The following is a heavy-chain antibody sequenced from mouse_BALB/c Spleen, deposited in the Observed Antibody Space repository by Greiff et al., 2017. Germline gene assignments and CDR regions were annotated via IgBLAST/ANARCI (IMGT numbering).Heavy chain of an antibody. J-gene: IGHJ3*01. CDR2: ISSGGSYT. CDR1: GFTFSSYA. CDR3: ARPNLTSVGPFAY. Sequence: EVKVVESGGGLVKPGGSLKLSCAASGFTFSSYAMSWVRQTPEKRLEWVATISSGGSYTYYPDSVKGRFTISRDNAKNTLYLQMSSLRSEDTAMYYCARPNLTSVGPFAYWGQGTLVTVSA. V-gene: IGHV5-9-3*01.